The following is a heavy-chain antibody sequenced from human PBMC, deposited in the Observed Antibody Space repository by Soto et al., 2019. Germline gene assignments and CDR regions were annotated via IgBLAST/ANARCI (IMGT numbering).Heavy chain of an antibody. Sequence: EVQLVESGGGLVKPGGSLRLSCAASGFTFSSYSMNRVRQAPGKGLEWVSSISSSSSYIYYADSVKGRFTISRDNAKNSLYLQMNSLRAEDTAVYYCARGLVEQPALYYFDYWGQGTLVTVSS. J-gene: IGHJ4*02. CDR1: GFTFSSYS. CDR3: ARGLVEQPALYYFDY. D-gene: IGHD6-13*01. V-gene: IGHV3-21*01. CDR2: ISSSSSYI.